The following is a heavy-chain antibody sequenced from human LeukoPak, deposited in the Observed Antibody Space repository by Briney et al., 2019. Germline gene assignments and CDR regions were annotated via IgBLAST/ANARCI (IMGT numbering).Heavy chain of an antibody. D-gene: IGHD3-10*01. V-gene: IGHV3-23*01. Sequence: GGSLRLSCAASGFTFSGYAMTWVRQAPGKGLEWVSTISGSGSSTYYADSMKGRFTISRDNSNNTLYLQMNSLRAEDTAVYYCAKGRYFGEHYFDSWGQGALVTVSS. CDR2: ISGSGSST. CDR3: AKGRYFGEHYFDS. J-gene: IGHJ4*02. CDR1: GFTFSGYA.